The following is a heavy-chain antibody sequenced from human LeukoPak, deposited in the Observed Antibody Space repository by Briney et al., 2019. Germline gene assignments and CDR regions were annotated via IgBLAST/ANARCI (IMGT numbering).Heavy chain of an antibody. J-gene: IGHJ6*03. CDR1: GGSISSYY. D-gene: IGHD2-15*01. CDR3: ARTTEGYCRGGSCYYFYYYMDV. V-gene: IGHV4-59*01. CDR2: IYCSGGS. Sequence: SETLSLTCTVSGGSISSYYWSWIRQPPGKGLEWIGFIYCSGGSNYNPSLKSRVTISVDTSKNQFSLKLSSVTAADTAVYYCARTTEGYCRGGSCYYFYYYMDVWGKGTTVTVSS.